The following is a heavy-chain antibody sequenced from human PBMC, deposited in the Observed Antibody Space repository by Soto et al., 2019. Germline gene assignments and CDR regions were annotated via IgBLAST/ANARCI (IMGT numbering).Heavy chain of an antibody. V-gene: IGHV1-69*06. CDR2: IIPIFGTA. Sequence: QVQLVQSGAEVKKPGSSVKVSCKASGGTFSSYAISWVRQAPGQGLEWMGGIIPIFGTANYAQKFQGRVTITADKSTSTAYMELSSLRSEDTAVYYCARALAYCGGDCYSNYYYGMDVWGQGTTVTVSS. J-gene: IGHJ6*02. CDR3: ARALAYCGGDCYSNYYYGMDV. CDR1: GGTFSSYA. D-gene: IGHD2-21*02.